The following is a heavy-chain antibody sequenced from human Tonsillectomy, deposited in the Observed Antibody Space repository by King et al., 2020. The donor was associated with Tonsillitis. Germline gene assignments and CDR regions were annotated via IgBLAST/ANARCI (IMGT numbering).Heavy chain of an antibody. D-gene: IGHD3-22*01. Sequence: VQLQESGPGLVKPSQTLSLTCAVSGGSIGNSRHSWSWIRQPPGKGLEWIAYMDSGESTNYNPSLQSRVTMSMDSSRNQFFLNVNSVTAADTAVYFCASVRVQSLFDPRDPVGRSATIWFDSWGQGILVTVSS. CDR1: GGSIGNSRHS. J-gene: IGHJ5*01. CDR3: ASVRVQSLFDPRDPVGRSATIWFDS. V-gene: IGHV4-30-4*07. CDR2: MDSGEST.